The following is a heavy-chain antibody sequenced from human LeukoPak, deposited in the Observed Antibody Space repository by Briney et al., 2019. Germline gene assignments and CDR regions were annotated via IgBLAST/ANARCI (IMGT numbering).Heavy chain of an antibody. CDR1: GGSISSSSYY. Sequence: SETLSLTCTVSGGSISSSSYYWGWIRQPPGKGLEWIASIYYSGSTYYNPSLKSRVTISVDTSKNQFSLKLRSVTAADTAVYYCATRFRGSNYPDYWGQGTLVTVSS. CDR3: ATRFRGSNYPDY. D-gene: IGHD3-10*01. V-gene: IGHV4-39*01. J-gene: IGHJ4*02. CDR2: IYYSGST.